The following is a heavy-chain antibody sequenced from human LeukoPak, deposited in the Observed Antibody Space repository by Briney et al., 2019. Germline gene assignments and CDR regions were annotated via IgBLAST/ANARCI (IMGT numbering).Heavy chain of an antibody. CDR1: GGSISSTSYY. J-gene: IGHJ4*02. CDR2: IYYSGTT. Sequence: PSETLSLTCTVSGGSISSTSYYWGWSRQPPGKGLEWIGYIYYSGTTNYNPSLKSRVSMSLDTSKNHFSLNLRSMQASDTAVYYCARAFCVGECFVLHIFFDSWGQGTLVTVSS. CDR3: ARAFCVGECFVLHIFFDS. V-gene: IGHV4-61*05. D-gene: IGHD2-21*01.